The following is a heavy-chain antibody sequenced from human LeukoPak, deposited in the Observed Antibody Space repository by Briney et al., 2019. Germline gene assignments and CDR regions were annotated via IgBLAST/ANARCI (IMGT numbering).Heavy chain of an antibody. CDR1: GGTFSSYA. J-gene: IGHJ6*03. D-gene: IGHD2-2*01. V-gene: IGHV1-69*13. CDR2: IIPIFGTA. Sequence: SVKVSCKASGGTFSSYAISWVRQAPGQGLEWMGGIIPIFGTANYAQKFQGRVTITADESTSTAYMELSSLRSEDTAVYYCARGVVVPAAMRGGDYYYYYYMDVWGKGTTVTISS. CDR3: ARGVVVPAAMRGGDYYYYYYMDV.